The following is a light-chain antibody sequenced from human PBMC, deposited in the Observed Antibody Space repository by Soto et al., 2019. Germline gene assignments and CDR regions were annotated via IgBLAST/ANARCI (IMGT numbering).Light chain of an antibody. Sequence: EIVMTQSPATLSVSPGERATISCRASQSVSSNLAWYQQKPGQAPRLLIYGASTWATGVPARFSGSGSGTEFTLTISSLQSEDFAVYYCQQYNNWPPLTFGQGTKVEIK. CDR2: GAS. V-gene: IGKV3-15*01. CDR3: QQYNNWPPLT. J-gene: IGKJ1*01. CDR1: QSVSSN.